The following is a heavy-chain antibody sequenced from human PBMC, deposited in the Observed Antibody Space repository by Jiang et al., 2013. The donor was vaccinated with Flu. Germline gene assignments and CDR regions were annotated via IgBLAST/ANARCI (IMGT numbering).Heavy chain of an antibody. J-gene: IGHJ6*02. CDR3: ARGGMATIRRERGYYYYGMDV. CDR2: IIPIFGTA. D-gene: IGHD5-24*01. V-gene: IGHV1-69*01. Sequence: CGAEVKKPGSSVKVSCKASGGTFSSYAISWVRQAPGQGLEWMGGIIPIFGTANYAQKFQGRVTITADESTSTAYMELSSLRSEDTAVYYCARGGMATIRRERGYYYYGMDVWGQGTTVTVSS. CDR1: GGTFSSYA.